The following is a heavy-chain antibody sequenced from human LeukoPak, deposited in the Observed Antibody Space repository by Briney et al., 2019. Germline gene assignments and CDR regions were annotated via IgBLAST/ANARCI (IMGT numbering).Heavy chain of an antibody. CDR3: AREPSPTYYFDY. Sequence: GDSLRLSCAASGFDFSSYTMNWVRQAPGQGLEWVASITSDSGDTNFADSLKARLTISRDNAKNSLYLQMNSLRAEDTAVYYCAREPSPTYYFDYWGQGTLVTVSS. V-gene: IGHV3-21*01. CDR1: GFDFSSYT. J-gene: IGHJ4*02. CDR2: ITSDSGDT.